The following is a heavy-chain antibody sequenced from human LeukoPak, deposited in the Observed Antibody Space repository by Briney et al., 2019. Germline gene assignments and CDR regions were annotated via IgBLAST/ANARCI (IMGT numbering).Heavy chain of an antibody. CDR2: IYYTGST. CDR1: GGSISGYY. V-gene: IGHV4-59*01. CDR3: VREDGWLDP. J-gene: IGHJ5*02. Sequence: SETLSLTCTVSGGSISGYYWSWIRQPPGKGLEWIAYIYYTGSTNYNPSLKSRVTMSIDTSTNQFSLKLSSVTAADTAVYYCVREDGWLDPWGQGTLVTVSS.